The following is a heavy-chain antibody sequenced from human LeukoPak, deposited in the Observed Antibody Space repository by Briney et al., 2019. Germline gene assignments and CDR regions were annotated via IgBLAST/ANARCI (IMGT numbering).Heavy chain of an antibody. CDR3: ATLLWFGELFGWFDP. Sequence: GASVKVSCKVSGYTLTELSMHWVRQAPGKGLEWMGGFDPEDGETIYAQKFQGRVTMIEDTSTDTAYMELSSLRSEDTAVYYCATLLWFGELFGWFDPWGQGTLVTVSS. CDR2: FDPEDGET. CDR1: GYTLTELS. J-gene: IGHJ5*02. V-gene: IGHV1-24*01. D-gene: IGHD3-10*01.